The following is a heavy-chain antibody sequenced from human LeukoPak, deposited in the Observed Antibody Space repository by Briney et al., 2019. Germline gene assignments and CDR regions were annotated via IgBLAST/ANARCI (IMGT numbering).Heavy chain of an antibody. V-gene: IGHV4-39*01. D-gene: IGHD4-17*01. CDR1: GGSISSSSYY. Sequence: ETLSLTCTVSGGSISSSSYYWGWIRQPPGKGLEWIGSIYYSGSTYYNPSLKSRVTISVDTSKNQFSLKLSSVTAADTAVYYCARLDDYGDYLWWGQGTLVTVSS. CDR2: IYYSGST. J-gene: IGHJ4*02. CDR3: ARLDDYGDYLW.